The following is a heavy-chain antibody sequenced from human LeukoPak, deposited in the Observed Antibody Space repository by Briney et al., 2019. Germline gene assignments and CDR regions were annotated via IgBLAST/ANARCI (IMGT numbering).Heavy chain of an antibody. J-gene: IGHJ3*02. Sequence: GGSLRLSCAASGFTFSSYWMHWVRQAPGKGLVWVSLINGDGTSTNYADSVKGRFTISRNNAKNTLYLQMNSLRDEDTAVYYCARGSSGWSLITFDIWGQGTMVTVSS. D-gene: IGHD6-19*01. CDR2: INGDGTST. CDR1: GFTFSSYW. CDR3: ARGSSGWSLITFDI. V-gene: IGHV3-74*01.